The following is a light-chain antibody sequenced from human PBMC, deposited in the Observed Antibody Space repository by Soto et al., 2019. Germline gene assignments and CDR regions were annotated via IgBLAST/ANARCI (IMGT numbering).Light chain of an antibody. CDR1: SSDVGAYKY. CDR2: EVS. V-gene: IGLV2-8*01. CDR3: TSYVASNIWV. J-gene: IGLJ3*02. Sequence: QSALTQPPSASGSPGQSVTISCTGTSSDVGAYKYVSWYQQYPGKAPKLMIYEVSKRPSGVPDRFSGSKSGNTASLTVSGLQAEDEADYYCTSYVASNIWVFGGWTKLTVL.